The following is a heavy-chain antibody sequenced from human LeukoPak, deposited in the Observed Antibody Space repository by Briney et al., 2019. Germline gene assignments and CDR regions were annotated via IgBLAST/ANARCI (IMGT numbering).Heavy chain of an antibody. CDR3: TSFFETN. CDR1: GFTFSSYW. J-gene: IGHJ4*02. V-gene: IGHV3-7*01. CDR2: IKQDGSEK. Sequence: AGGSLRLSCAASGFTFSSYWMSWVRQAPGKGLEWVANIKQDGSEKYYVDSVKGRFTISRDSAKNTVYLHMNSLRVEDTAVYYCTSFFETNWGQGTLVTVSS. D-gene: IGHD2/OR15-2a*01.